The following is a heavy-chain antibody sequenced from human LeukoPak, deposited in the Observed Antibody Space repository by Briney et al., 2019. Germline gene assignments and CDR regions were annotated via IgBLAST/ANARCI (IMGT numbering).Heavy chain of an antibody. D-gene: IGHD5-12*01. CDR3: ARGRGRGRYSGYDKANYYYGMDV. V-gene: IGHV4-34*01. Sequence: PSETLSLTCAVYGGSFSGYYWSWIRQPPGKGLEWIGEINHSGSTNYNPSLKSRVTISVDTSKNQFSLKLGSVTAADTAVYYCARGRGRGRYSGYDKANYYYGMDVWGQGTTVTVSS. J-gene: IGHJ6*02. CDR1: GGSFSGYY. CDR2: INHSGST.